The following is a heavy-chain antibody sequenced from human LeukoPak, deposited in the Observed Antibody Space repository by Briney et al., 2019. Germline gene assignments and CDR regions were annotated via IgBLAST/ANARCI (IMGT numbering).Heavy chain of an antibody. CDR3: ARHPLNYYGSGSYLDY. J-gene: IGHJ4*02. D-gene: IGHD3-10*01. V-gene: IGHV4-38-2*01. CDR2: IYHSGST. Sequence: PSETLSLTCAVSGYSISSGYYWGWIRQPPGKGLEWIGSIYHSGSTYYNPSLKSRVTISVDTSKNQFSLKLSSVTAADMAVYYCARHPLNYYGSGSYLDYWGQGTLVTVSS. CDR1: GYSISSGYY.